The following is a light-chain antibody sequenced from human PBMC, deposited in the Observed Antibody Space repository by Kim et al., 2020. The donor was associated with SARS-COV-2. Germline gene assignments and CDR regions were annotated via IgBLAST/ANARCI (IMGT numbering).Light chain of an antibody. V-gene: IGKV4-1*01. Sequence: ATINCKSSQSVLYSSNNQSYLAWYQQKPGQPPRLLIYWASARESGVPDRFSGSGSGTVFTLTISSLQAEDVAVYYCHQYYNSPPTFGGGTKVEIK. J-gene: IGKJ4*01. CDR1: QSVLYSSNNQSY. CDR3: HQYYNSPPT. CDR2: WAS.